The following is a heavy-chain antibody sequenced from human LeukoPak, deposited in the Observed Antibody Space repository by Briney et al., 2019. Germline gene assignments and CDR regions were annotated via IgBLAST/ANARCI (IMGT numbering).Heavy chain of an antibody. J-gene: IGHJ4*02. Sequence: GGSLRLSCAASGFTFSSYGMSWVRQAPGKGLEWVSAITGNGANTFYADSVKGRFTISRDNSKNTMYLQMNSLRAEDTAVYYCARDRIQLWLLSYWGQGTLVTVSS. CDR1: GFTFSSYG. V-gene: IGHV3-23*01. D-gene: IGHD5-18*01. CDR2: ITGNGANT. CDR3: ARDRIQLWLLSY.